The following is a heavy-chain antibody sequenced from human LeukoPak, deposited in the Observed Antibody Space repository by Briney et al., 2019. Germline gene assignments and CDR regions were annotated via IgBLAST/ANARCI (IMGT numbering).Heavy chain of an antibody. CDR2: IYIGVST. CDR1: GFTVSTNY. Sequence: SGGSLRLSCAASGFTVSTNYMSWVRQAPGKGLECVSVIYIGVSTYYADSVKGRFTISRENSKNTLYLQMNSLGAEDTAVYYCARVLRDGYNSYYFDYWGQGTLVTVSS. CDR3: ARVLRDGYNSYYFDY. V-gene: IGHV3-66*02. D-gene: IGHD5-24*01. J-gene: IGHJ4*02.